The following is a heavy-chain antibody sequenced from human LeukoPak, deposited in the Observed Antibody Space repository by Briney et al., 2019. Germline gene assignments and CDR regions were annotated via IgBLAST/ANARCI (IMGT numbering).Heavy chain of an antibody. CDR3: AGPRKYFQH. V-gene: IGHV1-46*01. J-gene: IGHJ1*01. Sequence: ASVKVSCKASGYTFTSYYMHWVRQAPGQGLEWMGIINPSGGSTSYAQKFQGRVTMTTDTSTSTAYMELRSLRSDDTAVYYCAGPRKYFQHWGQGTLVTVSS. CDR2: INPSGGST. CDR1: GYTFTSYY.